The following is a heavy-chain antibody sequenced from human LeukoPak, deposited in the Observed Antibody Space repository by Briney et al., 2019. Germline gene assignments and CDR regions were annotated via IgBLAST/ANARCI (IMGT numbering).Heavy chain of an antibody. CDR2: IIPIFGTA. J-gene: IGHJ6*03. D-gene: IGHD4-17*01. CDR1: GGTFSSYA. V-gene: IGHV1-69*06. Sequence: GASVKVSCKASGGTFSSYAISWVRQAPGQGLEWMGRIIPIFGTANYAQKFQGRVTITADKSTSTAYMELSSLRSEDTAVYYCAREKVTTQRGSYMDVWGKGTMVTVSS. CDR3: AREKVTTQRGSYMDV.